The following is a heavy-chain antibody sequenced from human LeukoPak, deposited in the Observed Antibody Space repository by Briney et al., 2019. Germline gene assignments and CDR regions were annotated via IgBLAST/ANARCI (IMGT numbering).Heavy chain of an antibody. D-gene: IGHD6-19*01. CDR2: ISYDGSNK. V-gene: IGHV3-30*04. J-gene: IGHJ4*02. CDR3: ARVRGLVAVAPVGY. CDR1: GFTFSSYA. Sequence: GGSLRLSCAASGFTFSSYAMHWVRQAPGKGLEWVAVISYDGSNKYYADSVKGRFTISRDNSKNTLYLQMNSLRAEDTAVYYCARVRGLVAVAPVGYWGQGTLVTVSS.